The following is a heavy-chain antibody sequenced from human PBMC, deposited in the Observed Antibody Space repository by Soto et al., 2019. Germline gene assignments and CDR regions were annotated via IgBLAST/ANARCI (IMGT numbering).Heavy chain of an antibody. Sequence: GGSLRLSCAASGFTFSDYYMSWIRQAPGKGLEWVSYISSSGSTIYYADSVKGRFTISRDNTKNSLYLQMNSLRAEDTAVYYCARIRYYDSGSSINWFDPWGQGTLVTVSS. CDR1: GFTFSDYY. J-gene: IGHJ5*02. CDR3: ARIRYYDSGSSINWFDP. V-gene: IGHV3-11*01. D-gene: IGHD3-10*01. CDR2: ISSSGSTI.